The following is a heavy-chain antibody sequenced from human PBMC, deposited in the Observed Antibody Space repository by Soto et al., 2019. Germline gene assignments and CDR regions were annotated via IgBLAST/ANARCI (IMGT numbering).Heavy chain of an antibody. CDR2: TYYRSKWYN. V-gene: IGHV6-1*01. J-gene: IGHJ4*02. CDR3: ARASYETSTFSTRRFFDS. CDR1: GDSVSSNSAA. Sequence: SPTLSLTCAISGDSVSSNSAAWNWIRQSPSRGLEWLGRTYYRSKWYNDYAVSVKSRITINPDTSKNQFSLQLNSVTPEDTAVYYCARASYETSTFSTRRFFDSWAQGTLVTVSS. D-gene: IGHD3-3*01.